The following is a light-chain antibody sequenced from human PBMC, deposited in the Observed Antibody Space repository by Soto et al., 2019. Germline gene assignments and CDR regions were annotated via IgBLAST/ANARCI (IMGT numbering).Light chain of an antibody. J-gene: IGKJ5*01. CDR1: QDITNY. Sequence: DIQMTQSPSSLSASVGDRVTIICQASQDITNYLNWYQQKPGKAPKLLIYDASNLETEVPSRFSGSGSGTHFSFTISSLQPEDIATFYCQQFDNVPFTFGQGTRLEMK. CDR2: DAS. CDR3: QQFDNVPFT. V-gene: IGKV1-33*01.